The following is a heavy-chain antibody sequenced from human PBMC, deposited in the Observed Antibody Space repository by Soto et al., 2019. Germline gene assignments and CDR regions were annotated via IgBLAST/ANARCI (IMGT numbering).Heavy chain of an antibody. D-gene: IGHD3-10*01. CDR3: ARRERYYGSPGWFDP. V-gene: IGHV4-39*01. CDR2: VYYNENT. J-gene: IGHJ5*01. CDR1: GASINNFAYY. Sequence: SETLSLTCSVSGASINNFAYYWGWIRQPPGEGLEWIGTVYYNENTYYNPSLKSRVAISVDTAKNQFSLNLRSVTAADTASYFCARRERYYGSPGWFDPWGQGTLVTVSS.